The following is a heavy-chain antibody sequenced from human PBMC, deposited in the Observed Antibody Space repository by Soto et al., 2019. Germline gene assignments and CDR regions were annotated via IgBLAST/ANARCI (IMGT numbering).Heavy chain of an antibody. CDR2: IYWDDDK. CDR1: GFSLSSTRMA. D-gene: IGHD6-19*01. V-gene: IGHV2-5*02. J-gene: IGHJ4*02. CDR3: AHIVVAGLGYYFDY. Sequence: QITLKESCPTLVKPTQTLTLTCTCSGFSLSSTRMAVCWIRQPPGKALEWLALIYWDDDKRYSPFLKSRLTITKDPSKNQVVLTMSNMDPVDTARYYCAHIVVAGLGYYFDYWGQGTLVTVSS.